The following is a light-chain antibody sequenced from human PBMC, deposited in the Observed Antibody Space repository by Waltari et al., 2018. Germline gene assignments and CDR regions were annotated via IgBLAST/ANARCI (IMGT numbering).Light chain of an antibody. CDR2: GAS. V-gene: IGKV3-15*01. Sequence: EIVMTQSPATLSVSPVEGVTLSCRASQSVSSNLAWYQHKPGQAPRLLIYGASTRATGIPVKFSGSGSGTEFTLTISSLQSEDFALYYCQQYHNWPLTFGGGTKVEI. CDR1: QSVSSN. CDR3: QQYHNWPLT. J-gene: IGKJ4*01.